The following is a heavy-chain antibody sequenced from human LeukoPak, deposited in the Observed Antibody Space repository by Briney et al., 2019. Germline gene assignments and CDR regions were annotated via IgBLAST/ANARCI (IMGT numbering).Heavy chain of an antibody. V-gene: IGHV3-23*01. CDR3: AKAAYDSSGSWYYFDY. Sequence: PGGSLRLSCAASGFTFSRNGMTWVRQAPGKGLEWVSAISGSGGSTYYADSVKGRFTISRDNSKNTLYLQMNSLRPEDTAVYYCAKAAYDSSGSWYYFDYWGQGTLVTVSS. J-gene: IGHJ4*02. CDR1: GFTFSRNG. D-gene: IGHD3-22*01. CDR2: ISGSGGST.